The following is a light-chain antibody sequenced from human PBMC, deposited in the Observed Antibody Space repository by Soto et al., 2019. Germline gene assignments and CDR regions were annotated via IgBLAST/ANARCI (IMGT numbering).Light chain of an antibody. Sequence: DIVMTQSPDSLAVSLGERATINCRSSQSVFYNFNSKNYLAWYQQKPGQPPKLLIHWASTRESGFPDRFSGSGSGTDFTLTISGLQADDVAYYYCQQYYITPPTFGGGTKVEIK. CDR3: QQYYITPPT. CDR2: WAS. J-gene: IGKJ4*01. V-gene: IGKV4-1*01. CDR1: QSVFYNFNSKNY.